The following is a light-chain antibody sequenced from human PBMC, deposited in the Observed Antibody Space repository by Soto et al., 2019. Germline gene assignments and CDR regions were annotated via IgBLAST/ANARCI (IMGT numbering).Light chain of an antibody. CDR3: AAWDDSLNGHVV. CDR1: SSNIGSNT. J-gene: IGLJ2*01. Sequence: QSVLTQPPSASGTPGQRVTISCSGSSSNIGSNTVNWYQHLSGLAPRLVIYGNDQRPSGVPERFSGSRSGTSASLAISGLRSEDEADYYCAAWDDSLNGHVVFGGGTKLTVL. CDR2: GND. V-gene: IGLV1-44*01.